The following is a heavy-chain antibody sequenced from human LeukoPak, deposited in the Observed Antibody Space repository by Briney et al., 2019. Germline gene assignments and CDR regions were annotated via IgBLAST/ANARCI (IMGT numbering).Heavy chain of an antibody. D-gene: IGHD6-13*01. CDR1: GFTVSSNY. CDR3: ARSSLIAAGGYYYYYGMDV. J-gene: IGHJ6*02. V-gene: IGHV3-53*01. CDR2: IYSGGST. Sequence: GGSLRLSCAASGFTVSSNYMSWVRQAPGKGLEWVSVIYSGGSTYYADSVKGRFTISRYNSKNTLYLQMNSLRAEDTAVYYCARSSLIAAGGYYYYYGMDVWGQGTTVTVSS.